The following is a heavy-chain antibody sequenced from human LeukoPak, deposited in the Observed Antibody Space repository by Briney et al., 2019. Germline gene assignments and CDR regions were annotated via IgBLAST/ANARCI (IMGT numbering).Heavy chain of an antibody. V-gene: IGHV1-8*01. CDR3: AGTPRSIAAAGTRRGWFDP. D-gene: IGHD6-13*01. CDR2: MNPNSGNT. J-gene: IGHJ5*02. CDR1: GYTFTSYD. Sequence: ASVKVSCKASGYTFTSYDINWVRQATGQGLEWMGWMNPNSGNTGYAQKFQGRVTMTRNTSISTAYMELSSLRSEDTAVYYCAGTPRSIAAAGTRRGWFDPWGQGTLVTVSS.